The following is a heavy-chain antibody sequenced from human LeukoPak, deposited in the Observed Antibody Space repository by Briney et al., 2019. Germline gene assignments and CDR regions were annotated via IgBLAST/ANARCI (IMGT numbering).Heavy chain of an antibody. V-gene: IGHV4-59*01. D-gene: IGHD6-25*01. J-gene: IGHJ4*02. CDR1: GGSINSYY. CDR2: IYYSGSS. CDR3: ARDIAAAATGLDY. Sequence: SETLSLTCTVSGGSINSYYWSWIRQPPEKGLEWIGYIYYSGSSKYNPSLKSRVTISLDTSKNQFSLKLLSVTAADTAVYYGARDIAAAATGLDYWGQGTLVTVSS.